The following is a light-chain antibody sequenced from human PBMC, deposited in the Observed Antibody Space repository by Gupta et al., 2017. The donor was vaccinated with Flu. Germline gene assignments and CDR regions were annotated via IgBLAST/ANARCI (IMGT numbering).Light chain of an antibody. CDR2: DVN. J-gene: IGLJ1*01. CDR1: SSDVGGYNF. Sequence: QTALTQPASVSGSPGQSIPILCTGTSSDVGGYNFVSWYQQRPGKAPKLMIYDVNNRPAGVSNRFSGSKSGNTASLTISGLQAEDETDYYCSSYTDTSTFYVFGTGTKVTVV. CDR3: SSYTDTSTFYV. V-gene: IGLV2-14*01.